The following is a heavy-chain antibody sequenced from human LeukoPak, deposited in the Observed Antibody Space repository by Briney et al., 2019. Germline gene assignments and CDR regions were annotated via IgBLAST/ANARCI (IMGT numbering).Heavy chain of an antibody. CDR1: GGSISSSSYY. D-gene: IGHD2-21*01. V-gene: IGHV4-39*07. Sequence: PSETLSLTYTVSGGSISSSSYYWGWIRQPPGKGLERIVSIYYSGSTYYNPSLKSRVTISVDTSKNQFSLKLSSVTAADTAVYYCARAPQRSYQHNWFDPWGQGTLVTVSS. J-gene: IGHJ5*02. CDR3: ARAPQRSYQHNWFDP. CDR2: IYYSGST.